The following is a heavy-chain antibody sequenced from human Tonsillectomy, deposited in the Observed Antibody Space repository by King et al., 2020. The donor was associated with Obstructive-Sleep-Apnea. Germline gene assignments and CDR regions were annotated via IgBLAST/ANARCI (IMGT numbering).Heavy chain of an antibody. J-gene: IGHJ4*02. CDR3: AREGSGSRPFDY. Sequence: QLQESGPGLVKPSETLSLMCTVSGGSISSYFWTWIRQPAGKGLEWIGRIYTSGSTNYNPSLNSRVTMSVDMSKNQFSLKLSSVTAADTAVYYWAREGSGSRPFDYWGQGTLVTVSS. CDR2: IYTSGST. V-gene: IGHV4-4*07. D-gene: IGHD3-10*01. CDR1: GGSISSYF.